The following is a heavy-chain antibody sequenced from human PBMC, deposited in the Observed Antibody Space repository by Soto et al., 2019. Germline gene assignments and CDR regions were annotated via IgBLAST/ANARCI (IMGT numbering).Heavy chain of an antibody. J-gene: IGHJ3*02. D-gene: IGHD1-1*01. CDR3: AKDAMSNWTTGHYTDAFDI. Sequence: EVQLLESGGGLVQPGGSLRLSCAASGFTFSSYAMSWVRQAPGKGREWVSAISGSGASTYYADSVKGRITISRDNSQNTLYVQMKSLRAAGTALDYWAKDAMSNWTTGHYTDAFDIWGQGTMVTVSS. V-gene: IGHV3-23*01. CDR2: ISGSGAST. CDR1: GFTFSSYA.